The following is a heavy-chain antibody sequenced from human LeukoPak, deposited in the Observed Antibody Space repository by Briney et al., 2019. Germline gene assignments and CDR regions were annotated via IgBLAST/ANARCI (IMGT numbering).Heavy chain of an antibody. CDR2: ISAYNGNT. J-gene: IGHJ5*02. CDR3: ARDRVVVPAAISRRFDP. CDR1: GHTFTSYG. V-gene: IGHV1-18*01. Sequence: ASVKVSCKASGHTFTSYGISWVRQAPGQGLEWMGWISAYNGNTNYAQKLQGRVTMTTDTSTSTAYMELRSLRSDDTAVYYCARDRVVVPAAISRRFDPWGQGTPVTVSS. D-gene: IGHD2-2*02.